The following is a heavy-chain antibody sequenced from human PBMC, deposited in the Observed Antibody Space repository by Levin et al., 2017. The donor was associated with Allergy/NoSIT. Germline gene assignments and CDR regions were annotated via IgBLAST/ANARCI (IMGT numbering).Heavy chain of an antibody. J-gene: IGHJ6*03. CDR3: ARDGEGSSSWYVGGYYYYYMDV. CDR2: IIPIFGTA. D-gene: IGHD6-13*01. Sequence: SVKVSCKASGGTFSSYAISWVRQAPGQGLEWMGGIIPIFGTANYAQKFQGRVTITADKSTSTAYMELSSLRSEDTAVYYCARDGEGSSSWYVGGYYYYYMDVWGKGTTVTVSS. CDR1: GGTFSSYA. V-gene: IGHV1-69*06.